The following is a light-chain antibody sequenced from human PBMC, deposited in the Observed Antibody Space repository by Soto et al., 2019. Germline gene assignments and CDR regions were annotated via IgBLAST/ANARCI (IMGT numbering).Light chain of an antibody. CDR2: GAS. J-gene: IGKJ1*01. V-gene: IGKV1-5*01. Sequence: DIQMTQSPSTLSASVGDRVTITCRASRSISSWLAWYQQKPGTAPRLLIYGASRLQSGVPSRFSGSGSGTNFTLTISSLQPDDFATYYCQQYDVYSWAFGQGTKVDIK. CDR1: RSISSW. CDR3: QQYDVYSWA.